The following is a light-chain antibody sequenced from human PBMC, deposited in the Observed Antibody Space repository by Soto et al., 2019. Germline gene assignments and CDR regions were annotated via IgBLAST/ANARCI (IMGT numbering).Light chain of an antibody. Sequence: EIVLTQSPGTLSLSPVERATLSCRANQTISNTLAWYQQKPGQAPRLLIYAASTRATGVSARFSGSGSGTEFTLTISSLQSEDFTIYYCQYYNNWLATFGGGTKVDIK. V-gene: IGKV3-15*01. J-gene: IGKJ4*01. CDR2: AAS. CDR1: QTISNT. CDR3: QYYNNWLAT.